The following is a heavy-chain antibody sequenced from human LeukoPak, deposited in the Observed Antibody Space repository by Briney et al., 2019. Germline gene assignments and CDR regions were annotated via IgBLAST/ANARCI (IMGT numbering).Heavy chain of an antibody. D-gene: IGHD5-18*01. V-gene: IGHV3-21*01. CDR2: ISSSSSYI. Sequence: GGALRLSCAASGFTFSSYSMNWGRQAPGEGVGGVSSISSSSSYIYYADSVKGRFTISRDNAKNSLYLQMNSLRAEDTAVYYCAREVVDTNAFDIWGQGTMVTVSS. J-gene: IGHJ3*02. CDR1: GFTFSSYS. CDR3: AREVVDTNAFDI.